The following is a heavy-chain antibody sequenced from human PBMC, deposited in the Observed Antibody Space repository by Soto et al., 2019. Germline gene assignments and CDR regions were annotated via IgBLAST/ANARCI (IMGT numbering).Heavy chain of an antibody. D-gene: IGHD6-19*01. Sequence: GGSLRLSCAASGFTFSSYGMHWVRQAPGKGLEWVAVISYDGGNKYYADSVKGRFTISRDNSKNTLYLQMNSLRAEDTAVYYCASRGVVRGWYGKYDQNFDYWGQGTLVTVSS. CDR2: ISYDGGNK. J-gene: IGHJ4*02. CDR3: ASRGVVRGWYGKYDQNFDY. CDR1: GFTFSSYG. V-gene: IGHV3-30*03.